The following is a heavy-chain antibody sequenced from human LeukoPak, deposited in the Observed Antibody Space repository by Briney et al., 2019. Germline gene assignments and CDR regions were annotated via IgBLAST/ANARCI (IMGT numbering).Heavy chain of an antibody. J-gene: IGHJ4*02. V-gene: IGHV4-59*01. CDR2: IYYSGST. Sequence: SETLSLTCTVSGGSISSYYWSWIRQPPGKGLEWIGYIYYSGSTNYNPSLKSRVTISVDTSKNQFSLKLSSVTAADTAVYYCARDKDYYDSSGYYYLWGQGALVTVSS. CDR3: ARDKDYYDSSGYYYL. CDR1: GGSISSYY. D-gene: IGHD3-22*01.